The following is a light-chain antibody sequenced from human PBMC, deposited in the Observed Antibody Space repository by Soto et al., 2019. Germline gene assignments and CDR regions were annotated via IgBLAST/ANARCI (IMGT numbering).Light chain of an antibody. CDR2: ENN. CDR1: SSNIGNNY. V-gene: IGLV1-51*02. J-gene: IGLJ1*01. Sequence: QSVLTQPPSVSAAPGQKVTISCSGSSSNIGNNYVSWYQQLPGTAPKLLIYENNKRPSGIPDRFSGSKSGTSATLGITGLQTGDEPDYYCGTWDSSLSASYVFGTGTKVTVL. CDR3: GTWDSSLSASYV.